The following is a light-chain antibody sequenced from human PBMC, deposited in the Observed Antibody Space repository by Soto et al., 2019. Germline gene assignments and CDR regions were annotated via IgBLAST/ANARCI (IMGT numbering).Light chain of an antibody. J-gene: IGKJ4*02. V-gene: IGKV3-20*01. CDR3: QQFAGS. CDR1: QSVSSY. CDR2: GAS. Sequence: EIVLTQSPATLSLSPVERATLSCRASQSVSSYLAWYQQKPGQAPRLLIYGASSRATGIPDRFSGRGSGTDFTLIISRLEPEDFAVYYCQQFAGSFGGGTKVDIK.